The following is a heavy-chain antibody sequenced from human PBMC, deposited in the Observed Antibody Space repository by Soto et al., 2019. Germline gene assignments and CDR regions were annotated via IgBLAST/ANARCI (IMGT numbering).Heavy chain of an antibody. CDR2: ISYDGSNK. CDR1: GFTFSSYA. CDR3: ARHYYASGSYYISDGGWFD. J-gene: IGHJ5*02. Sequence: GASLRLSCAASGFTFSSYAMHGVRQAPGKGLEWVAFISYDGSNKYYADSVKGRFTISRDNSKTTLYLHMGSLRAEDMAVDYCARHYYASGSYYISDGGWFD. V-gene: IGHV3-30*14. D-gene: IGHD3-10*01.